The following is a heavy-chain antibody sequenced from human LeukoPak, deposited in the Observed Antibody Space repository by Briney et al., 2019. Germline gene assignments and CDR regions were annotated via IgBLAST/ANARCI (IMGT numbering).Heavy chain of an antibody. D-gene: IGHD6-6*01. CDR3: ARALGSSSSEGTILDP. J-gene: IGHJ5*02. CDR2: ISYDGSNK. CDR1: GFTFSSYA. V-gene: IGHV3-30-3*01. Sequence: GGSLRLSCAASGFTFSSYAMPWVRQAPGKGLEWVAVISYDGSNKYYADSVKGRFTISRDNSKNTLYLQMNSLRAEDTAVYYCARALGSSSSEGTILDPWGQGTLVTVSS.